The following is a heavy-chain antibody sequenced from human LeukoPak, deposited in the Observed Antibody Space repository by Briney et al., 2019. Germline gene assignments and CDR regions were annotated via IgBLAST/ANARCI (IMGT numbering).Heavy chain of an antibody. CDR3: ARGYSATYRIDY. D-gene: IGHD1-26*01. V-gene: IGHV3-74*01. CDR1: GFTCSSYW. J-gene: IGHJ4*02. Sequence: PGGSLRLSCAASGFTCSSYWLHWVRHTPGKGLVWVSRINCDGTNTTYADSVKGRFTISRDNAKNTLNLQMNSLRVEDTAIYYCARGYSATYRIDYWGQGTLVTVSS. CDR2: INCDGTNT.